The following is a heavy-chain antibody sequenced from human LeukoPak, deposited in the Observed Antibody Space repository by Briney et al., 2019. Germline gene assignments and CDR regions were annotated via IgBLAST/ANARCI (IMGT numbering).Heavy chain of an antibody. D-gene: IGHD2/OR15-2a*01. V-gene: IGHV3-48*01. CDR2: ISTSSSTI. CDR1: GFTFSTYT. J-gene: IGHJ4*02. CDR3: ARGQFLIDY. Sequence: GGSLRLSCASSGFTFSTYTMNWVRQDPGKGLEWISYISTSSSTIYYADSVKGRFTISRDNAKNSLFLQMNSLRAEDTAIYYCARGQFLIDYWGQGTLVTVSS.